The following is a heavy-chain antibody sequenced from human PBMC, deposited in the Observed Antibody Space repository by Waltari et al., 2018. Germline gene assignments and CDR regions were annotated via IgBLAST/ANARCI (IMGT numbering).Heavy chain of an antibody. J-gene: IGHJ4*02. CDR1: GDSITSSDHF. CDR3: ARRVGIGDYFDY. CDR2: INYSGSP. D-gene: IGHD2-21*01. V-gene: IGHV4-39*01. Sequence: QLQLQESGPGLVKPSETLSLTCTVSGDSITSSDHFWAWIRQSPGKGLERIGSINYSGSPHHNPSLKSRVTISVDTSKNQFSLRLSSATAADTGVYYCARRVGIGDYFDYWGQGTLVTVSS.